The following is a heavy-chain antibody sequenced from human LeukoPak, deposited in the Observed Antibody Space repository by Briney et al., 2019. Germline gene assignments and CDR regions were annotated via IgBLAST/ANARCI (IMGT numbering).Heavy chain of an antibody. V-gene: IGHV1-2*02. J-gene: IGHJ6*03. CDR1: GYTFTGYY. D-gene: IGHD2-2*01. Sequence: GASVKVSCKASGYTFTGYYIHWVRQAPGQGLEWLGWINPHTGDTYHAQKFQGRVTMTRDTSISTAYMELSRLRSDDTAVYYCARVKKVVHNMDVWGKGTTVTVSS. CDR2: INPHTGDT. CDR3: ARVKKVVHNMDV.